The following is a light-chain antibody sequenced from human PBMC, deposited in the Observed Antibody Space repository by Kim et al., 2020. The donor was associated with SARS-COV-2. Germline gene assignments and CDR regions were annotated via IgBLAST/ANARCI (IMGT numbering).Light chain of an antibody. CDR1: QSVGTY. J-gene: IGKJ4*01. V-gene: IGKV3-11*01. Sequence: EIVLTQSPATLSLSPGERATLSCRASQSVGTYLAWYQQKPGQAPRLLIYYASNRATGIPARFSGSGSETDFTLTINSLEPDDFAVYYCQQRSNWPLTFGGGTKVEIK. CDR3: QQRSNWPLT. CDR2: YAS.